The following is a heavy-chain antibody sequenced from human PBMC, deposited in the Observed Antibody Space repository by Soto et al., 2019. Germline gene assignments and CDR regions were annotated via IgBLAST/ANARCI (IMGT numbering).Heavy chain of an antibody. V-gene: IGHV4-34*01. CDR2: INHSGST. CDR1: GGSFSGYY. J-gene: IGHJ5*02. CDR3: ARVGVSKRGWFDP. Sequence: SETLSLTCAVYGGSFSGYYWSWIRQPPGKGLEWIGEINHSGSTNYNPSLKSRVTMSVDTSKNQFSLKLSSVTAADTAVYYCARVGVSKRGWFDPWGQGTLVTVSS. D-gene: IGHD3-10*01.